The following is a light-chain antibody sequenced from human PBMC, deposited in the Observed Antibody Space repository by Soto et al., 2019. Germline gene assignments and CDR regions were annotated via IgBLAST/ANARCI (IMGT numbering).Light chain of an antibody. J-gene: IGKJ1*01. CDR3: QQHDNSPWM. CDR2: GAS. CDR1: QSVSNTY. V-gene: IGKV3-20*01. Sequence: EVVLTQSPGTLSLSPGERATLSCRASQSVSNTYVAWYQHIPCQTPRLLIYGASNRATGIPDRFSGSGSGTDFTLTITRLEPEDFAVYYCQQHDNSPWMFGQGTKVDIK.